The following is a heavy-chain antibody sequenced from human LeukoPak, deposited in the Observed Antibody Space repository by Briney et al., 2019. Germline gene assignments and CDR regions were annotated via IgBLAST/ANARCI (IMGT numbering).Heavy chain of an antibody. CDR3: ARGYYDSSGYYYGGSVAFDI. D-gene: IGHD3-22*01. CDR2: IKQDGSEK. V-gene: IGHV3-7*01. J-gene: IGHJ3*02. Sequence: GGSLRLSCAASGFTFSSYWMSWVRQAPGKGLEWVANIKQDGSEKYYVDSVKGRFTISRDNAKNSLYLQMNSLRAEDTAVYYCARGYYDSSGYYYGGSVAFDIWGQGTMVTVSS. CDR1: GFTFSSYW.